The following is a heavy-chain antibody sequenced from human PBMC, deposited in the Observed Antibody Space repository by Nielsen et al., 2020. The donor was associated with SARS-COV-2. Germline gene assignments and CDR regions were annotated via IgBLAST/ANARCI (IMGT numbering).Heavy chain of an antibody. CDR1: GGSVSSNDW. D-gene: IGHD3-3*01. Sequence: SETLSLTCAVSGGSVSSNDWWTWVRQSPGKGLEWIGEVSHSGSINYNPSLKSRVTLSMDKSKRQFSLRLTSVSAADTATYYCARSGLRFLERNWFDPWGQGTLVTVSS. CDR3: ARSGLRFLERNWFDP. J-gene: IGHJ5*02. CDR2: VSHSGSI. V-gene: IGHV4-4*02.